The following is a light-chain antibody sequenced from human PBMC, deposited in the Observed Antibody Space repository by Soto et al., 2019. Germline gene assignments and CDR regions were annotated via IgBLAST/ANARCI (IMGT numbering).Light chain of an antibody. CDR2: GAS. CDR1: QSVSSN. V-gene: IGKV3-15*01. J-gene: IGKJ1*01. Sequence: IVLTQAPATLSMSPGERATLSCRASQSVSSNLAWYQQKPGQAPRLLIYGASTRATGIPARFSGSGSGTKFTLTISSLQSEDFAVYYCQQYNNWRTFGQGTKVDIK. CDR3: QQYNNWRT.